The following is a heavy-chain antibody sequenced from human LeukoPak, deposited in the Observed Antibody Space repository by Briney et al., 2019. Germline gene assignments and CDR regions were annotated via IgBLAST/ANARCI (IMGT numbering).Heavy chain of an antibody. V-gene: IGHV4-39*01. D-gene: IGHD4-17*01. J-gene: IGHJ4*02. CDR2: IYYSGST. Sequence: SETLSLTCTVSGDSISSSSYYWGWTRQPPGKGLEWIGSIYYSGSTYYNPSLRSRVTISVDTSKNQFSLKLSSVTAADTAVYYCARDDYGDLRSFDYWGQGTLVTVSS. CDR1: GDSISSSSYY. CDR3: ARDDYGDLRSFDY.